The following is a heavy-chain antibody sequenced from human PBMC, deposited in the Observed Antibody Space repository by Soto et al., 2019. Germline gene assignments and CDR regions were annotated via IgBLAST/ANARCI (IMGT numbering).Heavy chain of an antibody. D-gene: IGHD5-12*01. Sequence: PSETLSLTCAVSGYSISSGYYWGWIRQPPGKGLEWIGSIYHSGNTYYNPSLKSRVTISLDTSKTQFSLKLSPVTAADTAVYYCARGADIEATTGDAFDIWGQGTMVTVSS. CDR3: ARGADIEATTGDAFDI. CDR1: GYSISSGYY. CDR2: IYHSGNT. V-gene: IGHV4-38-2*01. J-gene: IGHJ3*02.